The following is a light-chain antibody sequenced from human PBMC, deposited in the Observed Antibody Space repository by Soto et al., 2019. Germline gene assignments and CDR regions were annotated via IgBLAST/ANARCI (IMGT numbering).Light chain of an antibody. CDR3: QQYKASSYT. CDR2: KAS. CDR1: QSINIW. J-gene: IGKJ2*01. Sequence: DIQMTQSPSTLSASVGDRVTITCRASQSINIWLAWYQQKPGKAPKLLISKASNLESGVPSRFSGSGSGTEFPLTTSSLQPDDFAIYYYQQYKASSYTFGQGTKLEIK. V-gene: IGKV1-5*03.